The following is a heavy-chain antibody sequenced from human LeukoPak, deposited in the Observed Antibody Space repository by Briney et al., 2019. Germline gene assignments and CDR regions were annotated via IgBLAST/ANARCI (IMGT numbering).Heavy chain of an antibody. V-gene: IGHV3-23*01. D-gene: IGHD2-15*01. CDR3: ASRYCSGGSCYFYDY. Sequence: GGSLRLSCAASGFTFSSYAMSWVRQAPGKGLEWVSAISGSGGSTYYADSVKGRFTISRDNSKNTLYLQMNSLRAEDTAVYYCASRYCSGGSCYFYDYWGQGTLVTVSS. CDR1: GFTFSSYA. CDR2: ISGSGGST. J-gene: IGHJ4*02.